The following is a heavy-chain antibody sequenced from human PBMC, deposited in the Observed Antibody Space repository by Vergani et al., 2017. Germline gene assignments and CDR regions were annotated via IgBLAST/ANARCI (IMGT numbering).Heavy chain of an antibody. V-gene: IGHV4-30-4*08. CDR2: IYYSGST. CDR1: GAYVGSGGYY. Sequence: QVQLQESGPGLVKASQTLSLTCSVSGAYVGSGGYYWSWIRQPPGKGLEWIGYIYYSGSTYYNPSLKSRVTISVDTSKNQFSLKLSSVTAADTAVYYCARVGGYNLSFDYWGQGTLVTVSS. J-gene: IGHJ4*02. CDR3: ARVGGYNLSFDY. D-gene: IGHD5-24*01.